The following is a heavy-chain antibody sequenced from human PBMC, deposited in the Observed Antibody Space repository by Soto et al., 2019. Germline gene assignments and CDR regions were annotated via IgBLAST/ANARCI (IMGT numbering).Heavy chain of an antibody. J-gene: IGHJ3*02. Sequence: QVQLVESGGGVVQPGRSLRLSCAAPGFTFSSYGMHWVRQAPGKGLEWVAVISYDGSNKYYADSVKGRFTISRDNSKNTLYLQMNSLRAEDTAVYYCAKGQVFLSSSWDHDAFDIWGQGTMVTVSS. D-gene: IGHD6-13*01. V-gene: IGHV3-30*18. CDR3: AKGQVFLSSSWDHDAFDI. CDR1: GFTFSSYG. CDR2: ISYDGSNK.